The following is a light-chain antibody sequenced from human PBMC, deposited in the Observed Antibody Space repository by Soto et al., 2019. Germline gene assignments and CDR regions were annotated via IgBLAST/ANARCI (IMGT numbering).Light chain of an antibody. CDR3: QSYDSSLSGV. CDR2: GNS. V-gene: IGLV1-40*01. J-gene: IGLJ2*01. CDR1: SSNIGAGYD. Sequence: QSVLTQPPSVSGAPGQRVTISCTGSSSNIGAGYDVHWYQQLPGTAPKLLIYGNSNRPSGVPDRFSGSKSGTSASLAITGLQAEDEYDYYCQSYDSSLSGVFGGGTKLTVL.